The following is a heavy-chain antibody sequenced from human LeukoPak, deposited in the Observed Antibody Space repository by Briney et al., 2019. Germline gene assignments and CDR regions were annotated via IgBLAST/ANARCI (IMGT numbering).Heavy chain of an antibody. J-gene: IGHJ5*02. CDR3: AKEYSSSSVGWFDP. Sequence: PGGSLRLSCAASGFTVSSYAISWVRQAPGKGLEWVSAISGSGGSTYYADSVKGRFTISRDNSKNTLYLQMNSLRAEDTAVYYCAKEYSSSSVGWFDPWGQGTLVTVSS. D-gene: IGHD6-13*01. CDR1: GFTVSSYA. V-gene: IGHV3-23*01. CDR2: ISGSGGST.